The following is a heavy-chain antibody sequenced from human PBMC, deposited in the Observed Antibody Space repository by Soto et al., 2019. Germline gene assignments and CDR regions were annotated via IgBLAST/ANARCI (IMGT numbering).Heavy chain of an antibody. D-gene: IGHD3-10*01. Sequence: QVQLVQSGGEVKKPGASVKVCCKASGYTFTNYGISWVRQAPGQGLEWMGWINVYNGNTKYAQKVQGRVTMTTDTSTSTAYMELRSLRSDDTAVYYCARGVGSGSYYNLYNWFDPWGQGTLVTVSS. CDR2: INVYNGNT. J-gene: IGHJ5*02. CDR3: ARGVGSGSYYNLYNWFDP. V-gene: IGHV1-18*01. CDR1: GYTFTNYG.